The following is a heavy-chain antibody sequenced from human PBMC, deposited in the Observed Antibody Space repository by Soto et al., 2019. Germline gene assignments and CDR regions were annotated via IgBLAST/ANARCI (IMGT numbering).Heavy chain of an antibody. CDR3: ERVIRGPGTANDP. CDR1: GFTFGDYS. CDR2: IIGDGVYT. D-gene: IGHD3-10*01. J-gene: IGHJ5*02. Sequence: EVQLVESGGGLVQPGGSLILSCAASGFTFGDYSMVWVRQAPRKGLVWVSRIIGDGVYTTYADSVKGRFTISRDNAKNTVYRQMNSRRVKDTAGYYCERVIRGPGTANDPGGKGTLVTVSS. V-gene: IGHV3-74*03.